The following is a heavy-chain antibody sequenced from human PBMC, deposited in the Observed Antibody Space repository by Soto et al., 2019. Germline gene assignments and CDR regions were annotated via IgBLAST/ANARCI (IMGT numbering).Heavy chain of an antibody. Sequence: SETLSLTCTVSGGSISSGGYYWSWIRQHPGKGLEWIGYIYYSGSTYYNPSLKSRVTISVDTSKNQFSLKLSSVTAADTAVYYCAMSGYCSSTSCYGGDYYSYGMDVWGQGTTVTVSS. D-gene: IGHD2-2*01. CDR3: AMSGYCSSTSCYGGDYYSYGMDV. CDR2: IYYSGST. J-gene: IGHJ6*02. CDR1: GGSISSGGYY. V-gene: IGHV4-31*03.